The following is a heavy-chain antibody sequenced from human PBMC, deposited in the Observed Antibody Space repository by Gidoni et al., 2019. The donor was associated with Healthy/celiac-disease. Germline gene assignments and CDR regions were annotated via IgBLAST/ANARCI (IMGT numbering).Heavy chain of an antibody. CDR1: GYSFTRYW. J-gene: IGHJ5*02. CDR2: IYPGDSDT. Sequence: EVQLVQSGAEVKKPGASLKISCKGSGYSFTRYWIGWVRQMPGKGLEWMGIIYPGDSDTRYSPSFQGQVTISADKSISTAYLQWSSLKASDTAMYYCARQPRQQLVYNWFDPWGQGTLVTVSS. D-gene: IGHD6-13*01. CDR3: ARQPRQQLVYNWFDP. V-gene: IGHV5-51*01.